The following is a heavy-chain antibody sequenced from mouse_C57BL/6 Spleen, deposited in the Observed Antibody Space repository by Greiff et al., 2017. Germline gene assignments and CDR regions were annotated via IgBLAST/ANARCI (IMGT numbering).Heavy chain of an antibody. Sequence: EVMLVESGGDLVKPGGSLKLSCAASGFTFSSYGMSWVRQTPDKRLEWVATISSGGSYTYYPDSVKGRFTISRDNAKNTLYLQMSSLKSEDTAMYYCARQSNWDTSRYFDVWGTGTTVTVSS. J-gene: IGHJ1*03. CDR2: ISSGGSYT. CDR3: ARQSNWDTSRYFDV. D-gene: IGHD4-1*01. V-gene: IGHV5-6*01. CDR1: GFTFSSYG.